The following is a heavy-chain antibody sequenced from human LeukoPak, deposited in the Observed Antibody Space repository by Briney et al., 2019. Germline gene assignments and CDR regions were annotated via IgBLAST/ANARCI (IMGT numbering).Heavy chain of an antibody. CDR1: GGSISSSSYY. D-gene: IGHD2-15*01. CDR3: ARQRYSLDIVLVVAATGSGRNAFDI. J-gene: IGHJ3*02. Sequence: SSETLSLTCTVSGGSISSSSYYWGWIRQPPGKGLEWIGSIYYSGSTYYNPSLKSRVTISVDTSKNQFSLKLSSVTAADTAVYYCARQRYSLDIVLVVAATGSGRNAFDIWGQGTMVTVSS. CDR2: IYYSGST. V-gene: IGHV4-39*07.